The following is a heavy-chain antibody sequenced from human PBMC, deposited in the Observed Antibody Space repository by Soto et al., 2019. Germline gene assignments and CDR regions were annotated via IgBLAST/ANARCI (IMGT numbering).Heavy chain of an antibody. CDR3: AGRSVHSEAPFDE. V-gene: IGHV4-39*01. CDR2: IYYSGNA. Sequence: SETLSLTCTVSGESIKSSSHYWGWIRQPPGERLEWIGNIYYSGNAYYNPSLKSRATISVDTSKSQFSLNLKSVTVADTAVYFCAGRSVHSEAPFDEWGQGTLVTVSS. D-gene: IGHD6-19*01. J-gene: IGHJ4*02. CDR1: GESIKSSSHY.